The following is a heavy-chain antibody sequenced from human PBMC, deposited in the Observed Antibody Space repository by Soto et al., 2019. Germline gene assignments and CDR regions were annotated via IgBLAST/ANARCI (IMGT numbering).Heavy chain of an antibody. Sequence: SETLSLTCAVSGYSISSGYYWGWIRQPPGKGLEWIGSIYHSGSTYYNPSLKSRVTISVDTSKNQFSLKLSSVTAADTAVYYRASDLVATTRGGGNDAFDIWGQGTMGTVSS. V-gene: IGHV4-38-2*01. CDR2: IYHSGST. J-gene: IGHJ3*02. D-gene: IGHD5-12*01. CDR3: ASDLVATTRGGGNDAFDI. CDR1: GYSISSGYY.